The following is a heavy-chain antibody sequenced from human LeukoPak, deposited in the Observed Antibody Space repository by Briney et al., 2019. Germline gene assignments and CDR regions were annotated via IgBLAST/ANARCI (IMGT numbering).Heavy chain of an antibody. CDR2: INSDGSST. J-gene: IGHJ6*02. CDR1: GFTFSSYW. D-gene: IGHD6-19*01. V-gene: IGHV3-74*01. Sequence: GGSLRLSCAASGFTFSSYWMHWVRQAPGKGLVWVSRINSDGSSTSYADSVKGRFTISRDNAKNSLYLQMNSLRAEDTAVYYCARDKPAVAGTPYYGMDVWGQGTTVTVSS. CDR3: ARDKPAVAGTPYYGMDV.